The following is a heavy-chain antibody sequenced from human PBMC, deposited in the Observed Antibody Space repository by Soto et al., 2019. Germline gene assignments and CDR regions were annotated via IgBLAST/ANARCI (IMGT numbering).Heavy chain of an antibody. CDR2: TSYDGSSE. CDR3: ARGGGLNQLLSGSDS. V-gene: IGHV3-30*03. CDR1: GFFLSDYG. D-gene: IGHD1-26*01. Sequence: QVQLVESGGGVVQSGGSLTLSCTVSGFFLSDYGMHWVRQAPGKGLEWVAATSYDGSSEYYSDSVKDRFTTSRDNSKNTVCLRRNRLRDEEKGLYYCARGGGLNQLLSGSDSWGQGPLFTVS. J-gene: IGHJ4*02.